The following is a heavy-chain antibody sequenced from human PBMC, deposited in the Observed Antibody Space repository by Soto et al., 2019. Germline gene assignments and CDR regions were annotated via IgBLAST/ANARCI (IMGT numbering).Heavy chain of an antibody. D-gene: IGHD2-15*01. Sequence: SETLSLTCTVSGGSISSYYWSWIRQPPGKALEWFGYIYYSGSTNYNPSLKSRVTISVDTSKNQFSLKLSSATAADTAGYYCARDPGSSYFDVWGEGTLVTVSS. CDR2: IYYSGST. CDR1: GGSISSYY. J-gene: IGHJ4*02. V-gene: IGHV4-59*01. CDR3: ARDPGSSYFDV.